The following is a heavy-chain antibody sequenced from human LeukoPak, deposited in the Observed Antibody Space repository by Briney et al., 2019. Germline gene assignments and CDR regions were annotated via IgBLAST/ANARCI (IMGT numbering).Heavy chain of an antibody. J-gene: IGHJ4*02. V-gene: IGHV3-74*01. CDR2: INGYGTTT. CDR3: ARDEPTVTTGPPVGS. CDR1: GFTFETYW. Sequence: GGSLRLSCAASGFTFETYWMHWVRQAPGKGLVWVSCINGYGTTTNYADSVKGRFTISRNNAKNTLYLQMNSLRVEDTAVYYCARDEPTVTTGPPVGSWGQGTLVTVSS. D-gene: IGHD4-17*01.